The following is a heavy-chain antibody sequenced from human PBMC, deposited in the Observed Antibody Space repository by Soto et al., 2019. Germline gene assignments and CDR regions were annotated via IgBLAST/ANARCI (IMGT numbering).Heavy chain of an antibody. D-gene: IGHD3-22*01. V-gene: IGHV1-69*02. J-gene: IGHJ3*02. CDR3: APDYYDSSGSQKGEAFDI. CDR2: IIPILGIA. CDR1: GGTFSSYT. Sequence: QVQLVQSGAEVKKPGSSVKVSCKASGGTFSSYTISWVRQAPGQGLEWMGRIIPILGIANYAQKFQGRVTITADKSTSTAYMELSSLRSEDTAVYYCAPDYYDSSGSQKGEAFDIWGQGTMVTVSS.